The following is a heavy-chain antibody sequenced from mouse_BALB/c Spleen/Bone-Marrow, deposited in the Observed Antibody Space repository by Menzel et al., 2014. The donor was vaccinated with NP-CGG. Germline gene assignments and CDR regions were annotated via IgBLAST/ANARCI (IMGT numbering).Heavy chain of an antibody. CDR3: GRSKYGNYDAMDY. Sequence: VQLKESGPELVKPGASVEISCKASGYSFXGYFMNWVKQSHGKSLEWIGRINPYNGDTFYNQKFKGKATLTVDKSSSAAHMELLSLTSEDSAVYYCGRSKYGNYDAMDYWGQGTSVTVSS. J-gene: IGHJ4*01. CDR1: GYSFXGYF. D-gene: IGHD2-10*02. CDR2: INPYNGDT. V-gene: IGHV1-37*01.